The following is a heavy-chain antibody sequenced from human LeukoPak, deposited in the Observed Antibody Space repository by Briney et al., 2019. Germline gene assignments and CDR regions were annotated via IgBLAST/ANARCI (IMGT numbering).Heavy chain of an antibody. Sequence: GGSLRLSCAASGFTFSSYAMSWVRQAPGKGLEWVSAISGSGGSTYYADSVKGRFTISRDNAKNSLYLQMNSLRAEDTALYYCAREARGLSDYWGQGTLVTVSS. CDR1: GFTFSSYA. V-gene: IGHV3-23*01. J-gene: IGHJ4*02. CDR3: AREARGLSDY. CDR2: ISGSGGST. D-gene: IGHD3-16*01.